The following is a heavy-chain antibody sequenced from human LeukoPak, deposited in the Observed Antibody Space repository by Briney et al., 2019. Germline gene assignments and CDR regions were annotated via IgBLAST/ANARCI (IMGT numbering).Heavy chain of an antibody. D-gene: IGHD5-18*01. Sequence: SETLSLTXAVYGGSFSGYYWSWIRQPPGKGLEWIGEINHSGSTNYNPSLKSRVTISVDTSKNQFSLKLSSVTAADTAVYYCARDSAMASDYWGQGTLVTVSS. J-gene: IGHJ4*02. CDR3: ARDSAMASDY. CDR1: GGSFSGYY. CDR2: INHSGST. V-gene: IGHV4-34*01.